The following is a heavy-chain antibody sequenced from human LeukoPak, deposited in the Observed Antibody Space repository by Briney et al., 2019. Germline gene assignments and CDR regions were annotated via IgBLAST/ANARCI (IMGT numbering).Heavy chain of an antibody. CDR2: ISSSSSYI. CDR1: GFTFSSYS. Sequence: GGSLRLSCAASGFTFSSYSMNWVRQAPGKGLEWVSSISSSSSYIYYADSVKGRFTISRDNAKNSLYLQMNSLRAEDTAVYYCARDLSGWLRLFDYWGQGTLVTVSS. CDR3: ARDLSGWLRLFDY. V-gene: IGHV3-21*01. D-gene: IGHD5-12*01. J-gene: IGHJ4*02.